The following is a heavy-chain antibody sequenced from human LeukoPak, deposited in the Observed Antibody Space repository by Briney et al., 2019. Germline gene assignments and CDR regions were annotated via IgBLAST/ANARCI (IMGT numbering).Heavy chain of an antibody. CDR1: GFTFSSYA. J-gene: IGHJ4*02. Sequence: GGSLRLSCAASGFTFSSYALHWVRQAPGKGLEWVALISHDGSDKYYADSVKGRFPISRDNAKNSLYLQMNSLRAEDTAVYYCAREFPYYYDTSGYYVDYWGQGTLVTVSS. CDR2: ISHDGSDK. D-gene: IGHD3-22*01. CDR3: AREFPYYYDTSGYYVDY. V-gene: IGHV3-30*04.